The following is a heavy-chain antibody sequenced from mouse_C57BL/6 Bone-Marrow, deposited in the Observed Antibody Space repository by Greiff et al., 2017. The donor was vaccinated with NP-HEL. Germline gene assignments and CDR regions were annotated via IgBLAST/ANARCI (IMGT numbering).Heavy chain of an antibody. J-gene: IGHJ2*01. CDR1: GYTFTSYT. CDR3: AFYDYDYFDY. D-gene: IGHD2-4*01. CDR2: INPSSGYT. V-gene: IGHV1-4*01. Sequence: VKLMESGAELARPGASVKMSCKASGYTFTSYTMHWVKQRPGQGLEWIGYINPSSGYTKYNQKFKDKATLTADKSSSTACMQLSSLTSEDSAVYYCAFYDYDYFDYWGQGTTLTVSS.